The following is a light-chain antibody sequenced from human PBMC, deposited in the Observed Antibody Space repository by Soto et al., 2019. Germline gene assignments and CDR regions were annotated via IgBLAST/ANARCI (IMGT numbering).Light chain of an antibody. J-gene: IGKJ4*01. CDR2: AAS. CDR3: QQLNTYPFT. Sequence: DIQLTQSPSFLSASVGDRVTITCRASQDTRNDFAWYQQKPGKAPKLLISAASTLESGVPSRFSGSGSETEFTLTISSLQPEDFATYYCQQLNTYPFTFGGGTKVDIK. CDR1: QDTRND. V-gene: IGKV1-9*01.